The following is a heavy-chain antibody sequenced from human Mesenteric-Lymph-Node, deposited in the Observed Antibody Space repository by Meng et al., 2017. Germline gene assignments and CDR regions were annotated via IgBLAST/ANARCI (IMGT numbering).Heavy chain of an antibody. CDR2: IYYSGST. CDR1: GGSISSGGYY. J-gene: IGHJ5*02. CDR3: ARASYGSGSPLGESWFDP. V-gene: IGHV4-31*03. Sequence: VQLQESGPGLVQPSQTLSLTCTVSGGSISSGGYYWSWIRQHPGKGLEWIGYIYYSGSTYYNPSLRSRLTISVDTSKNQFSLKLSSVTAADTAVYYCARASYGSGSPLGESWFDPWGQGTLVTVSS. D-gene: IGHD3-10*01.